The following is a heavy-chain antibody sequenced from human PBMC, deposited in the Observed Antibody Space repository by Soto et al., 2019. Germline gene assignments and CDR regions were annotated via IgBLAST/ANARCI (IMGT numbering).Heavy chain of an antibody. CDR3: ARWPQLEPRFDY. V-gene: IGHV4-31*03. Sequence: QVQLQESGPGLVKPSQTLSLTCTVSGGSISSGGYYWSWIRQHPGKGLEWIEYIYYSGSTYYNPSLKSRVXXXVXSSKNQFSLKLSSVTAADTAVYYCARWPQLEPRFDYWGQGTLVTVSS. D-gene: IGHD1-1*01. CDR2: IYYSGST. CDR1: GGSISSGGYY. J-gene: IGHJ4*02.